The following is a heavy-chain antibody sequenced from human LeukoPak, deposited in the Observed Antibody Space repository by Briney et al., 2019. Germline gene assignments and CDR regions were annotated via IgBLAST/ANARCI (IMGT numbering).Heavy chain of an antibody. V-gene: IGHV3-11*04. Sequence: GGSLRLSCDASGFIFSDYYMSWVRQAPGKGLEWISYISNPSSTRYYADSVKGRFTISRDNAKNSLYLQMNSLRAEDTAVYYCARDGVCSGGSCSGAFDIWGQGTMVTVSS. CDR3: ARDGVCSGGSCSGAFDI. CDR2: ISNPSSTR. D-gene: IGHD2-15*01. CDR1: GFIFSDYY. J-gene: IGHJ3*02.